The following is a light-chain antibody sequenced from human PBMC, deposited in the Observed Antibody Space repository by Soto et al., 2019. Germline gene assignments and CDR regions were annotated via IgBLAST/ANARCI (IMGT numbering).Light chain of an antibody. CDR2: ENN. V-gene: IGLV1-51*02. Sequence: QSVLTQPPSVSTAPGQKVTISCSGRSSNIGNNYVSWYQQLPGTAPKLLIYENNKRPSGIPDRFSGSKSGTSATLGITGLQTGDEADYYCGTWDSSLNAEVFGTGTKVTVL. CDR3: GTWDSSLNAEV. J-gene: IGLJ1*01. CDR1: SSNIGNNY.